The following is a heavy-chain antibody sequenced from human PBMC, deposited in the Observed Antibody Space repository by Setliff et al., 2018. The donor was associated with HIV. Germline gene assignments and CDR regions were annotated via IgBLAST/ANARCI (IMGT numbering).Heavy chain of an antibody. V-gene: IGHV3-23*01. Sequence: PGGSLRLSCAASGFTFSSYAMSWVRQAPGKGLEWVSSISGSGGETYYADSVKGRFTISRDASNNTLYLQMNSLRAEDTAVYYCAKDGLAGYFESWGLGTLVTVSS. CDR3: AKDGLAGYFES. CDR1: GFTFSSYA. J-gene: IGHJ4*02. CDR2: ISGSGGET. D-gene: IGHD1-1*01.